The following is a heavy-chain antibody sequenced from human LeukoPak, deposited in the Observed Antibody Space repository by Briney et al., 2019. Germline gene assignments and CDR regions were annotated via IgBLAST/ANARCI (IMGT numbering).Heavy chain of an antibody. CDR1: GGSISSSSYY. J-gene: IGHJ3*02. CDR2: IYHSGST. V-gene: IGHV4-39*07. Sequence: SETLSLTCTVSGGSISSSSYYWGWIRQPPGKGLEWIGSIYHSGSTYYNPSLKSRVTISVDTSKNQFSLKLSSVTAADTAVYYCAGKVDAFDIWGQGAMVTVSS. CDR3: AGKVDAFDI.